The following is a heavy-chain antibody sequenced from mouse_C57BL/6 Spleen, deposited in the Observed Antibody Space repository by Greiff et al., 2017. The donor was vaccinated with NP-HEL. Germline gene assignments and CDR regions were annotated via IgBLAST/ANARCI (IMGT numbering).Heavy chain of an antibody. CDR2: INPSNGGT. CDR1: GYTFTSYW. CDR3: ARASSGYYAMDY. J-gene: IGHJ4*01. D-gene: IGHD3-2*02. V-gene: IGHV1-53*01. Sequence: QVQLQQSGTELVKPGASVKLSCKASGYTFTSYWMHWVKQRPGQGLEWIGNINPSNGGTNYNEKFKSKATLTVDKSSSTAYMQLSSLTSEDSAVYYCARASSGYYAMDYWGQGTSVTVSS.